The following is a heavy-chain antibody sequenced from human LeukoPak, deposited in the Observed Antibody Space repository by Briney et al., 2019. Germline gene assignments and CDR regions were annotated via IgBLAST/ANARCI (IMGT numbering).Heavy chain of an antibody. D-gene: IGHD3-10*01. CDR2: IKRQTDGGTT. Sequence: PGGSLRLSCAASGFSFTSDWMTLVRQAPGKGLEWVARIKRQTDGGTTDYAAPVKGRFTVSRDDSKNTLYLQMNSLKTEDTAVYYWNTAALHSGNSPTGAFNLWGQGTMVTVSS. CDR3: NTAALHSGNSPTGAFNL. V-gene: IGHV3-15*01. CDR1: GFSFTSDW. J-gene: IGHJ3*01.